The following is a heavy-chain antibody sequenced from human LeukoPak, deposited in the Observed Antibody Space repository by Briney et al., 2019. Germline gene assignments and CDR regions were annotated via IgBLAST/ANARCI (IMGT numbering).Heavy chain of an antibody. CDR2: INHSGST. J-gene: IGHJ4*02. CDR1: GGSFSGYY. D-gene: IGHD3-22*01. V-gene: IGHV4-34*01. CDR3: ARASYSYDISGWVPFDY. Sequence: SETLSLTCAVYGGSFSGYYWSWIRQPPGKGLEWIGEINHSGSTNYNPSLKSRVTISVDTSKNQFSLRLSSVTAADTAVYYCARASYSYDISGWVPFDYWGQGTLVTVSS.